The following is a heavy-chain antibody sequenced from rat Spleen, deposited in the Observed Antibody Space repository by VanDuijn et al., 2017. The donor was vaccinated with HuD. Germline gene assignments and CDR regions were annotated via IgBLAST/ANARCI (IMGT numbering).Heavy chain of an antibody. J-gene: IGHJ2*01. CDR2: ITSGGSNT. CDR3: AKSQGDY. D-gene: IGHD1-12*01. V-gene: IGHV5-25*01. Sequence: EVQLVESGGGLVQPGRSLKLSCAASGFTFSSFAMAWVRQAPKKGLEWVATITSGGSNTYYPDSVKGRFTISRDNAKSTLYLQMDSLRSEDTATYYCAKSQGDYWGQGVMVTVSS. CDR1: GFTFSSFA.